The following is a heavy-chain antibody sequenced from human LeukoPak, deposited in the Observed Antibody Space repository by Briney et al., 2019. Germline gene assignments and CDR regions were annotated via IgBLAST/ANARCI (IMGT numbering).Heavy chain of an antibody. J-gene: IGHJ4*02. D-gene: IGHD6-19*01. CDR3: TKIAVAGKGY. CDR1: GFTFSGSA. V-gene: IGHV3-73*01. Sequence: PGGSLRLSCAASGFTFSGSAMHWVRQASGKGLEWVGRIRSKANSYATAYAASVKGRFTISRDDSKNTAYLQMNSLKTEDTAAYYCTKIAVAGKGYWGQGTLVTVSS. CDR2: IRSKANSYAT.